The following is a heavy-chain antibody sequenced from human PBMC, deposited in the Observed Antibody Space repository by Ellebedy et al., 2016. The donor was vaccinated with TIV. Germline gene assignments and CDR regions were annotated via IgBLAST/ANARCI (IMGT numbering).Heavy chain of an antibody. Sequence: ASVKVSXXASGYTFTSYGISWVRQAPGQGLEWMGWISAYNGNTNYAQKLQGRVTMTTDTSTSTAYMELRSLRSDDTAVYYCARDSMVRGVILTDVWGQGTTVTVSS. D-gene: IGHD3-10*01. CDR3: ARDSMVRGVILTDV. J-gene: IGHJ6*02. CDR2: ISAYNGNT. V-gene: IGHV1-18*01. CDR1: GYTFTSYG.